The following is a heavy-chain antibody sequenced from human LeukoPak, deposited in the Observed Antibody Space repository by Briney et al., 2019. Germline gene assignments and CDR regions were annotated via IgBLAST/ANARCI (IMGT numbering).Heavy chain of an antibody. CDR1: GFTFSSYS. CDR2: ISSSSSTI. D-gene: IGHD1-26*01. CDR3: VRDSGSSYGYYFLH. V-gene: IGHV3-48*02. J-gene: IGHJ1*01. Sequence: PGGSLRLSCAASGFTFSSYSMNWVRQAPGKGLEWVSYISSSSSTIYYADSVKGRFTISRDNAKNSLYLQMNSLRDEDTAVYYCVRDSGSSYGYYFLHWGQGTLVTVSS.